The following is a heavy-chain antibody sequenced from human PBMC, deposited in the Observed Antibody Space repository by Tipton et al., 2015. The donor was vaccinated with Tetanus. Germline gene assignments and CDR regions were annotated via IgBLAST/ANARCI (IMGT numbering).Heavy chain of an antibody. D-gene: IGHD1-1*01. J-gene: IGHJ4*02. V-gene: IGHV4-4*07. Sequence: LRLSCTVSGGSISSNYWSWIRQPAGKGLEWIGRIYTSGSTNYNPSLKSRVTMSLDTSKNQFSLKLSSVTAADTAVYYCARGDPTNEPLNYWGQGTLVTVSS. CDR1: GGSISSNY. CDR2: IYTSGST. CDR3: ARGDPTNEPLNY.